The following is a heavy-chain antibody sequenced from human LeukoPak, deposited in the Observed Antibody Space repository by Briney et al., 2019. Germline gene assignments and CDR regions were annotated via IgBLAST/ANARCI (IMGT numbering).Heavy chain of an antibody. CDR3: ARASDGYDSSGYYYPAHYYYYYYYMDV. CDR1: GGSISSGSYY. V-gene: IGHV4-61*01. J-gene: IGHJ6*03. Sequence: PSETLSLTCTVSGGSISSGSYYWSWIRQPPAKGLEWIGYIYYSGSTNYNPSLKSRVTISVDTSKNQFSLKLSSVTAADTAVYYCARASDGYDSSGYYYPAHYYYYYYYMDVWGKGTTVTVSS. CDR2: IYYSGST. D-gene: IGHD3-22*01.